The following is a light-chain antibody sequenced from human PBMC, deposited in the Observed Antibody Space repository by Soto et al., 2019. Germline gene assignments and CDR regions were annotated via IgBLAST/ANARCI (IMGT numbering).Light chain of an antibody. Sequence: DIQMTQSPSSLSASVGDRVTITCRASQSISTYLNWYQQKPGKAPRVLIYAASSLQSWVPSRFSGSGSGTDFTLTISSLQPEDFATYYCQQSFSIPLTFGGGTKVDIK. CDR3: QQSFSIPLT. J-gene: IGKJ4*01. V-gene: IGKV1-39*01. CDR2: AAS. CDR1: QSISTY.